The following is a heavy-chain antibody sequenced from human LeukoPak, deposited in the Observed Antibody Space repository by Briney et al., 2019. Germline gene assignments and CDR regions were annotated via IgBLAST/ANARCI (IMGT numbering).Heavy chain of an antibody. CDR2: INTGETT. V-gene: IGHV3-23*01. CDR1: GFTFASHA. D-gene: IGHD3-16*01. CDR3: TRGSFDM. J-gene: IGHJ3*02. Sequence: GGSLRLSCAASGFTFASHAMSWVRQAPGKGLEWVSNINTGETTFFADSVKCRFTISRDFFKNTLFLQMNSLGDEDTAVYYCTRGSFDMWGLGTMVTVS.